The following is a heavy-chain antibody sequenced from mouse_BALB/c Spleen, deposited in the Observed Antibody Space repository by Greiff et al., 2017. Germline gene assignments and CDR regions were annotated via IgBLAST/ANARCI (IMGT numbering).Heavy chain of an antibody. V-gene: IGHV1-80*01. D-gene: IGHD3-1*01. CDR1: GYAFSSYW. Sequence: QVQLQQSGAELVRPGSSVKISCKASGYAFSSYWMNWVKQRPGQGLEWIGQIYPGDGDTNYNGKFKGKATLTADKSSSTAYMQLSSLTSADSAVYLCARTGAKLFANWGEETLVTVSA. J-gene: IGHJ3*01. CDR2: IYPGDGDT. CDR3: ARTGAKLFAN.